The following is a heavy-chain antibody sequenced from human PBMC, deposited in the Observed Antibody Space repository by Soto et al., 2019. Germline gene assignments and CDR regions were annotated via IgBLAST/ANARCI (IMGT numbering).Heavy chain of an antibody. V-gene: IGHV4-4*07. Sequence: SETLSLTCTVSGGSISSYFWSWIRQPAGKGLEWIGRIFSSGTANYNPSLKSRVTVSVDTSKNQFSLRAGDTAVYYCAKDRLRGGFLTTATTNGMDVWGQGTTVTVSS. CDR2: IFSSGTA. J-gene: IGHJ6*02. CDR1: GGSISSYF. CDR3: AKDRLRGGFLTTATTNGMDV. D-gene: IGHD1-26*01.